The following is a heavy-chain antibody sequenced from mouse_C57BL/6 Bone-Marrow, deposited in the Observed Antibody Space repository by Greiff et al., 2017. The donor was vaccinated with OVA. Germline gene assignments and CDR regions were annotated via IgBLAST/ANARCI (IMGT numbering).Heavy chain of an antibody. V-gene: IGHV5-9-1*02. CDR3: TSPYYYGSSHAWFAY. CDR2: ISSGGGYI. D-gene: IGHD1-1*01. J-gene: IGHJ3*01. Sequence: EVHLVESGEGLVKPGGSLKLSCAASGFTFSSYAMSWVRQTPEKRLEWVAYISSGGGYIYYADTVKGRFTISRDNARNTLYLQMSSLKSEDTAMYYCTSPYYYGSSHAWFAYWGQGTLVTVSA. CDR1: GFTFSSYA.